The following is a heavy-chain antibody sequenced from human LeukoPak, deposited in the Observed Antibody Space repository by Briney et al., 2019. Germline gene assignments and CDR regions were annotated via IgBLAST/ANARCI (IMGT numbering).Heavy chain of an antibody. Sequence: GGSLRLSCAASGFTFSSYSMNWVRQAPGKGLEWVSSISSSSSYIYYADSVKGRFTISRDNAKNSLYLQMNSLRAEDTAVYYCARATYYYDSSGYYLNDAFDIWGQGTMVTVSS. CDR2: ISSSSSYI. CDR3: ARATYYYDSSGYYLNDAFDI. V-gene: IGHV3-21*01. J-gene: IGHJ3*02. D-gene: IGHD3-22*01. CDR1: GFTFSSYS.